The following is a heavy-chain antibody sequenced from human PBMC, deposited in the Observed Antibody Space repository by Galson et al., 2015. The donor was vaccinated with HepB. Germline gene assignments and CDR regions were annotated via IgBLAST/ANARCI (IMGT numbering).Heavy chain of an antibody. D-gene: IGHD3-22*01. CDR1: GFTFSSYR. V-gene: IGHV3-74*01. CDR3: VRAGGYYESSGYPGY. J-gene: IGHJ4*02. Sequence: SLRLSCAASGFTFSSYRMHWVRQAPGKGLVWVSHIIRDGSNTTYADSVKGRFTISRDNTKNTLYLQMNSLRAEDTAVYYCVRAGGYYESSGYPGYWGQGTLVTVSS. CDR2: IIRDGSNT.